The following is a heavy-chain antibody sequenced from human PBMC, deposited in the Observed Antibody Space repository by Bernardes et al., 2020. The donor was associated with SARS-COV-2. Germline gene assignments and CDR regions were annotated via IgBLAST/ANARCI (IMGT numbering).Heavy chain of an antibody. CDR2: IYPGDSDT. J-gene: IGHJ4*02. Sequence: GESLKISCKGSGYSFTSYWIGWVRQMPGKGLEWMGIIYPGDSDTRYSPSFQGQVTISADKSISTAYLQWSSLKALDTAMYYCARQNDFWSGYFSRAFDYWGQGTLVTVSS. V-gene: IGHV5-51*01. CDR3: ARQNDFWSGYFSRAFDY. D-gene: IGHD3-3*01. CDR1: GYSFTSYW.